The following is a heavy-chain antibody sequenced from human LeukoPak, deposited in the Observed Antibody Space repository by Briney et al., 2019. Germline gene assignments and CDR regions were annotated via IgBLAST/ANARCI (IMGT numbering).Heavy chain of an antibody. Sequence: GRSLRLSCTASGFTFGDYAMNWVRQAPGKGLEWVSSISSTGSYIFYADSVKGRFTISRDNAKNSLYLQMNSLRAEDTAVYYCAREMDDILTGYGLDYWGQGTLVTVSS. CDR2: ISSTGSYI. V-gene: IGHV3-21*01. J-gene: IGHJ4*02. CDR3: AREMDDILTGYGLDY. D-gene: IGHD3-9*01. CDR1: GFTFGDYA.